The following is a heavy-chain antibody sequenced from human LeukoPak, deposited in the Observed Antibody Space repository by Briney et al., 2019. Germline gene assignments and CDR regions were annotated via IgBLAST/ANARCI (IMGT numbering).Heavy chain of an antibody. J-gene: IGHJ3*02. CDR2: INPSGGST. CDR3: ARLPQWLKGAFDI. CDR1: GYTFTSYY. V-gene: IGHV1-46*01. D-gene: IGHD3-22*01. Sequence: ASVKVSCKASGYTFTSYYMHWVRQAPGQGLEWMGIINPSGGSTSYAQKFQRRVTMTTDTSTSTAYMELRSLRSDDTAVYYCARLPQWLKGAFDIWGQGTMVTVSS.